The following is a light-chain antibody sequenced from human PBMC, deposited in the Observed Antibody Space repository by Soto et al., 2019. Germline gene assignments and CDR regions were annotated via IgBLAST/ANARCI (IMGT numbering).Light chain of an antibody. V-gene: IGLV1-44*01. CDR2: SNN. CDR1: SSNIGSNT. J-gene: IGLJ3*02. CDR3: SSYTSGSTWV. Sequence: QSVLTQPPSASGTPGQRVTISCSGSSSNIGSNTVNWYQQLPGTAPKLLIYSNNQRPSGVPDRFSGSKPGTSASLAISGLQSEDEVDYYCSSYTSGSTWVFGGGTQGTVL.